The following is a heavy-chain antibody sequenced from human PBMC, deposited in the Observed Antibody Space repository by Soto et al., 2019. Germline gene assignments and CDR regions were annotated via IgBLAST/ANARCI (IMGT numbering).Heavy chain of an antibody. CDR3: TRGVAHSGSWYKPWLPFDR. Sequence: ASVKVSCKASGYTFTNYGISWVRQAPGQGLEWMGWISTYNGNTNSAQKLQGRVTMTTDTSTYTAYMELRSLRSDDTAVYYCTRGVAHSGSWYKPWLPFDRWGQGTLVTVSS. D-gene: IGHD6-13*01. CDR1: GYTFTNYG. J-gene: IGHJ4*02. V-gene: IGHV1-18*01. CDR2: ISTYNGNT.